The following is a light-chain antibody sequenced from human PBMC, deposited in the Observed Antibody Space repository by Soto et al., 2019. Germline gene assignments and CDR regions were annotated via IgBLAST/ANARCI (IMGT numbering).Light chain of an antibody. V-gene: IGLV3-21*04. CDR1: NIGSKS. CDR2: YDS. Sequence: SYELTQPPSVSVAPGKTATITCGGDNIGSKSVHWYPQKPGQAPVLVIYYDSDRPSGIPERFSGSNSGNTATLTISSVEAGDEADYYCQVWDSSRDYPYVVATGTKLTVL. J-gene: IGLJ1*01. CDR3: QVWDSSRDYPYV.